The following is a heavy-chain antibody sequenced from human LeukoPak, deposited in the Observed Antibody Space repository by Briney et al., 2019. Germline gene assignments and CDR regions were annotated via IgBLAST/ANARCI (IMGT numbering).Heavy chain of an antibody. Sequence: GGSLRLSCAASGFTFSSYGMHCLRQAPGKGLEWVAFIRYDGSNKYYADSVKGRFTISRDNSKNTLYLQMNSLRAEDTAVYYCAKDPRGGMITFGGVIVDYWGQGTLVTVSS. V-gene: IGHV3-30*02. J-gene: IGHJ4*02. CDR3: AKDPRGGMITFGGVIVDY. CDR1: GFTFSSYG. D-gene: IGHD3-16*02. CDR2: IRYDGSNK.